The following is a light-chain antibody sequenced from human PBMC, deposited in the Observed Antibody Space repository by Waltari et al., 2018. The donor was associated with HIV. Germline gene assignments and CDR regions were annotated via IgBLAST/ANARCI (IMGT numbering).Light chain of an antibody. CDR2: GAS. CDR1: QGISSY. Sequence: MTQSPSSFSASTGDRVTITCRASQGISSYLAWYQQRPGRAPKLLIYGASSLQSGVPSRISGSGSGTDFTLTISCLQSEDFATYYCQQYYSYPPTFGQGTKVEIK. CDR3: QQYYSYPPT. J-gene: IGKJ1*01. V-gene: IGKV1-8*01.